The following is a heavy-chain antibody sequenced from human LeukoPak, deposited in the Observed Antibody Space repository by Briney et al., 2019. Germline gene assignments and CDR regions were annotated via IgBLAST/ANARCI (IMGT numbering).Heavy chain of an antibody. CDR2: IKSNRGGGTT. CDR1: GFTFSIYA. J-gene: IGHJ5*02. Sequence: PGGSLRLSCAASGFTFSIYAMSWVREAPGKGLVWVGRIKSNRGGGTTDYAAAVKGRFTISRDDSKNTLFLQMNSLQSEDTGVYYCAHVETMTGLKLGSWGQGILVTVSS. D-gene: IGHD3-22*01. V-gene: IGHV3-15*01. CDR3: AHVETMTGLKLGS.